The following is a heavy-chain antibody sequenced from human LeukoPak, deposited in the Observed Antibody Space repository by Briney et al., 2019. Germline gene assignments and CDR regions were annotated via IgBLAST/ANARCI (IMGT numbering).Heavy chain of an antibody. V-gene: IGHV1-2*02. Sequence: ASVKVPCKASGYTFTGYYMHWVRQAPGQGLEWMGWINPNSGGTNYAQKFQGRVTMTRDTSISTAYMELSRLRSDDTAVYYCARDRFTTGTTLTTPIPNAFDIWGQGTMVTVSS. J-gene: IGHJ3*02. D-gene: IGHD1-1*01. CDR3: ARDRFTTGTTLTTPIPNAFDI. CDR1: GYTFTGYY. CDR2: INPNSGGT.